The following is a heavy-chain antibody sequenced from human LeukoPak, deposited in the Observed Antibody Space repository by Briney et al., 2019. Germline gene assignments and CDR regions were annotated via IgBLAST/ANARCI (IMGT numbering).Heavy chain of an antibody. V-gene: IGHV1-2*02. CDR1: GYTFTGYY. Sequence: ASVKVSFKASGYTFTGYYMHWVRQAPGQGLEWMGWINPNSGGTNYAQKFQGRVTMTRDTSISTAYMELSRLRSDDTAVYYCARVSVATIGTGFDIWGQGTMVTVSS. CDR3: ARVSVATIGTGFDI. CDR2: INPNSGGT. J-gene: IGHJ3*02. D-gene: IGHD5-12*01.